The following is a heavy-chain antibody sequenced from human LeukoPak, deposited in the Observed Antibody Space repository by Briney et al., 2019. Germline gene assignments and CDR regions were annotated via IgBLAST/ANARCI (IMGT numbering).Heavy chain of an antibody. CDR3: AKDRIPDYYDSSGPIDY. Sequence: GGSLRLSSAASGFTFSSYAMSWVRQAPGKGLEWVSAISGSGGSTYYADSVKGRFTISRDNSKNTLYLQMNSLRAEDTAVYYCAKDRIPDYYDSSGPIDYWGQGTLVTVSS. D-gene: IGHD3-22*01. CDR2: ISGSGGST. V-gene: IGHV3-23*01. J-gene: IGHJ4*02. CDR1: GFTFSSYA.